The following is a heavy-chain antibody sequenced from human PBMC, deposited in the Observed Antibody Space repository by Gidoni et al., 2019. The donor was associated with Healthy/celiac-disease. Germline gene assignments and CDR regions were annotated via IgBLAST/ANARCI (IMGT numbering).Heavy chain of an antibody. D-gene: IGHD5-18*01. CDR3: ARGDTAMVLGNYFDY. CDR1: GFTFSSYG. CDR2: IWYDGSNK. V-gene: IGHV3-33*01. Sequence: QVQLVESGGGVVQPGRSLRLSCAASGFTFSSYGMHWVRQAPGKGLEWVAVIWYDGSNKYYADSVKGRFTISRDNSKNTLYLQMNSLRAEDTAVYYCARGDTAMVLGNYFDYWGQGTLVTVSS. J-gene: IGHJ4*02.